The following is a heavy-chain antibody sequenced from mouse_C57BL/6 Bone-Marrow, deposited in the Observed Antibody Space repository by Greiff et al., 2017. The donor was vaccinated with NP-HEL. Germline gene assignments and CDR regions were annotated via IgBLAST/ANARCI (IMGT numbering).Heavy chain of an antibody. CDR1: GFTFTDYY. CDR2: IRNKANGYTT. V-gene: IGHV7-3*01. J-gene: IGHJ2*01. Sequence: EVQLVESGGGLVQPGGSLSLSCAASGFTFTDYYMSWVRQPPGKALEWLGFIRNKANGYTTEYSASVKGRFTISRDNSQSILYLQMNALRAEDSATYYCARSDYGNPDYWGQGTTLTVSS. D-gene: IGHD2-1*01. CDR3: ARSDYGNPDY.